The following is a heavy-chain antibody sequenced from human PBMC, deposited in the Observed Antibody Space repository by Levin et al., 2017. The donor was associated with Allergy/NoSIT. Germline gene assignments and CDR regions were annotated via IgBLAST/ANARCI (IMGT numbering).Heavy chain of an antibody. CDR3: ARRGTRDYYYYMDV. J-gene: IGHJ6*03. D-gene: IGHD1-1*01. V-gene: IGHV5-51*01. Sequence: GGSLRLSCQGSGSSFTSYWIGWVRQMPGKGLEWMEIIYPGDSDTRYSPSFQGQVTISADKSISTAYLQWSSLKASDTAIYYCARRGTRDYYYYMDVWGKGTTVTVSS. CDR2: IYPGDSDT. CDR1: GSSFTSYW.